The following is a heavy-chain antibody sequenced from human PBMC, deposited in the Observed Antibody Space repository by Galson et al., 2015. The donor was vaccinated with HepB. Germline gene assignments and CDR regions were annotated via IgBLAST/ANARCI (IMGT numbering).Heavy chain of an antibody. V-gene: IGHV3-30-3*01. Sequence: SLRLSCAASGFTFSNYAIHWVRQAPGKGLEWVAVISFDGNNIFYSDSVKGRFTISRDNSKNTLYLQMNSLRAEDTAVYYCARDRGKYSSSRTPDYWGQGTLVTVS. CDR3: ARDRGKYSSSRTPDY. D-gene: IGHD6-6*01. CDR1: GFTFSNYA. CDR2: ISFDGNNI. J-gene: IGHJ4*02.